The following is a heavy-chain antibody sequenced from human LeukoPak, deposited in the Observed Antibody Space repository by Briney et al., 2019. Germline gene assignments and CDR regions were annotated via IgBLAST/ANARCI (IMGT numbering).Heavy chain of an antibody. D-gene: IGHD4-23*01. CDR1: GFTFNDYA. Sequence: GRSLRLSCAGSGFTFNDYAMHWVRQAPGKGLEWVSGISWNSGSIGYAGPVKGRFTISRDNAKNTLYLQMNSLRAEDTAVYYCASGYSSDYGGNTYWGQGTLVTVSS. CDR3: ASGYSSDYGGNTY. CDR2: ISWNSGSI. J-gene: IGHJ4*02. V-gene: IGHV3-9*01.